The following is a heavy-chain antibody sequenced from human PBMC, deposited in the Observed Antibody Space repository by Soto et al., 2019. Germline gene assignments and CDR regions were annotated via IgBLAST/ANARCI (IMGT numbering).Heavy chain of an antibody. CDR2: VYFSGNT. J-gene: IGHJ5*02. CDR3: GSVRPSGYVMS. V-gene: IGHV4-59*01. D-gene: IGHD6-25*01. Sequence: SETLSLTCTVSGGSLSSYYWTWIRQSPGKGLEWIGYVYFSGNTNYNPSLKSRVTISIDTSKNQFSLRLASVTAADTAFYYCGSVRPSGYVMSWGQGTVV. CDR1: GGSLSSYY.